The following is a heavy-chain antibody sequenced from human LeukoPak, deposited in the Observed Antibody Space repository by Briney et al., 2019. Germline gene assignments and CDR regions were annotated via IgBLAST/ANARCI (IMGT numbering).Heavy chain of an antibody. CDR2: IRQDGSEK. D-gene: IGHD6-13*01. CDR3: ARDSAGNDY. CDR1: GFTFSTYW. J-gene: IGHJ4*02. V-gene: IGHV3-7*01. Sequence: GGSLRLSCEASGFTFSTYWMSWVRQAPGKGLEWVANIRQDGSEKYYVDSVKGRFTISRDNAKNSLYLQMNSLRAEDTAMYYCARDSAGNDYWGQGTLVTVSS.